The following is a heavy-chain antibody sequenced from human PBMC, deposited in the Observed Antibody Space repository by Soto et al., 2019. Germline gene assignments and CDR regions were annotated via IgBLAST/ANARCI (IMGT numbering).Heavy chain of an antibody. Sequence: GGSLRLSCAASGFTVSSNYMSWVRQAPGKGLEWVSVIYSGGSTYYADSVKGRFTISRDNSKNTLYLQMNSLRAEDTAVYYCARDRDDILTGYYMDVWGKGTTVTVSS. D-gene: IGHD3-9*01. J-gene: IGHJ6*03. CDR2: IYSGGST. V-gene: IGHV3-66*01. CDR3: ARDRDDILTGYYMDV. CDR1: GFTVSSNY.